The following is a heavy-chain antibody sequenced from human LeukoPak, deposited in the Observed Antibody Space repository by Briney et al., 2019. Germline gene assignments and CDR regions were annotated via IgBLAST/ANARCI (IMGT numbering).Heavy chain of an antibody. V-gene: IGHV3-23*01. CDR3: AKEMGATNYFEY. Sequence: GGSLRLSCAASGFTFNSHAMSWVRQAPGKGLEWVSVISGSGDSTYYADSVKGRFTISRDDSKNTLYLQMNSLRAEDTAVYYCAKEMGATNYFEYWGQGTLVTVSS. J-gene: IGHJ4*02. CDR1: GFTFNSHA. D-gene: IGHD1-26*01. CDR2: ISGSGDST.